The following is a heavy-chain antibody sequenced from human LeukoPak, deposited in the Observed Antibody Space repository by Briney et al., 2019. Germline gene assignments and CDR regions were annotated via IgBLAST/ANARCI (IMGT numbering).Heavy chain of an antibody. CDR2: ISSSSYI. J-gene: IGHJ3*02. CDR1: GFSFSRYN. V-gene: IGHV3-21*01. D-gene: IGHD5-18*01. CDR3: ARAGYTDAFHI. Sequence: GGSLRLSCAASGFSFSRYNMNWVRQAPGKGLEWVASISSSSYISYAESVKGRFTISRDNAKNSLYLQMDSLRAEDTAVYYCARAGYTDAFHIWGQGTMVTVSS.